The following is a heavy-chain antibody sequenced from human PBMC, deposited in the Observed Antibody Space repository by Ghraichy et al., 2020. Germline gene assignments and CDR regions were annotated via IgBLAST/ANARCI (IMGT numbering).Heavy chain of an antibody. D-gene: IGHD6-13*01. J-gene: IGHJ6*02. CDR3: AKASHRQQLEYYYYGMDV. CDR2: IRYDGSNK. V-gene: IGHV3-30*02. CDR1: GFTFSSYG. Sequence: GESLNISCAASGFTFSSYGMHWVRQAPGKGLEWVAFIRYDGSNKYYADSVKGRFTISRDNSKNTLYLQMNSLRAEDTAVYYCAKASHRQQLEYYYYGMDVWGQGTTVTVSS.